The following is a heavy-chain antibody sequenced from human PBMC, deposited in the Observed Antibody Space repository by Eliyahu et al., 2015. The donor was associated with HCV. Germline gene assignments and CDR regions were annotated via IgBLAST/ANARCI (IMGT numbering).Heavy chain of an antibody. V-gene: IGHV4-59*01. J-gene: IGHJ5*02. D-gene: IGHD6-19*01. CDR1: GGSXTXYP. CDR2: IHYSGST. CDR3: ASGGGGIAVAGTGGWFDP. Sequence: QVQLQESGPGLVKPSETLSLTCTVSGGSXTXYPWSWIRQPPGKGLEWIGYIHYSGSTNYNPPLKSRVTISVDTSKNQFSLNLTSVTAADTAVYFCASGGGGIAVAGTGGWFDPWGQGTLVTVSS.